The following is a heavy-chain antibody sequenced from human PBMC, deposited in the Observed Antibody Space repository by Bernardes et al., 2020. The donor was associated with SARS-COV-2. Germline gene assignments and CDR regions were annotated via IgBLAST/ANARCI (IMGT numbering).Heavy chain of an antibody. V-gene: IGHV3-7*03. J-gene: IGHJ4*02. Sequence: VGSLILSCGGSGFIFKNYWMAWVRQAPGKGLEWVAIINQGSGIRYYVDSVKGRFTISRDDAVNSLYLQMNSLRGEDTALYYCAKIGYHGYDHDYWGQGTLVTVSA. CDR1: GFIFKNYW. D-gene: IGHD3-22*01. CDR3: AKIGYHGYDHDY. CDR2: INQGSGIR.